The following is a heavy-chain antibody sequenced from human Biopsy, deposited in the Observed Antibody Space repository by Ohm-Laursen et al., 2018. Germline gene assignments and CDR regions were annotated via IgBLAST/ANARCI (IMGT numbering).Heavy chain of an antibody. J-gene: IGHJ5*02. CDR1: GGSISSSTTYY. CDR3: ARHPTGFWFDP. CDR2: IYNTETT. V-gene: IGHV4-39*01. Sequence: GTLSLTCTVSGGSISSSTTYYWAWLRQPPGKGLEWIGSIYNTETTFYNPSLKSRVTISVDTSTNQFSLKVSSVTAADTALYFCARHPTGFWFDPWGHGALVTVSS.